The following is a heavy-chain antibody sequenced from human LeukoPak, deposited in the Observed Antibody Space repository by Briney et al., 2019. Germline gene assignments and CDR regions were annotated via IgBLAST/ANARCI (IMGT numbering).Heavy chain of an antibody. CDR1: GFTFSSYS. CDR3: AREGDSSGYYHDY. J-gene: IGHJ4*02. CDR2: ISSSSSII. D-gene: IGHD3-22*01. Sequence: GGSLRLSCAASGFTFSSYSMNWVRQAAGKGLEWISYISSSSSIIYYADSVKGRFTISRDSAQSSMYLQMNSLRAEDTAVYYCAREGDSSGYYHDYWGQGTLVTVSS. V-gene: IGHV3-48*01.